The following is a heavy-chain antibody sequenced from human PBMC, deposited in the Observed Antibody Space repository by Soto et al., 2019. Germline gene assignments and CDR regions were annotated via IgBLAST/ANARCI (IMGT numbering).Heavy chain of an antibody. J-gene: IGHJ6*02. CDR1: GYSFAGYW. CDR2: IDPSDSQT. Sequence: GESLKISCKGSGYSFAGYWITWVRQKPGKGLEWMGRIDPSDSQTYYSPSFRGHVTISATKSISTAYLQWSSLKASDTAMYYCARLVVPAAILDYYGMDVWGQGTTVTVSS. D-gene: IGHD2-2*02. CDR3: ARLVVPAAILDYYGMDV. V-gene: IGHV5-10-1*01.